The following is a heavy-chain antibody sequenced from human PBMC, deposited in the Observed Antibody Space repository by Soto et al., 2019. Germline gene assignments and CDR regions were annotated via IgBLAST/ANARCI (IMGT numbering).Heavy chain of an antibody. Sequence: QVQLVQSGAEVKKPGASVKVSCEASGYTFTDYFIHWVRQAPGQGLEWMGWINPKSGGTNYAQMFRGRVIMTRDTSISTAYMDLSGLRYDDTAKYYCVKTYGGSGQPSHYFDPWGQGTPVTVSS. CDR2: INPKSGGT. D-gene: IGHD3-22*01. J-gene: IGHJ5*02. V-gene: IGHV1-2*02. CDR1: GYTFTDYF. CDR3: VKTYGGSGQPSHYFDP.